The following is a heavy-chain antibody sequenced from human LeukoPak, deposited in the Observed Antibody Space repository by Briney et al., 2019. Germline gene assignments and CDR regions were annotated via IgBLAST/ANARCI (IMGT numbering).Heavy chain of an antibody. CDR3: ARVASEGSWYVSYFDY. Sequence: GGSLRLSCAASGFTVSSNYMSWVRQAPGKGLEWVSVIYSGGSTYYADSVKGRFTISRDNSKNTLYLQMNSLRAEDTAVYYCARVASEGSWYVSYFDYWGQGALVTVSS. CDR2: IYSGGST. CDR1: GFTVSSNY. J-gene: IGHJ4*02. D-gene: IGHD6-13*01. V-gene: IGHV3-66*01.